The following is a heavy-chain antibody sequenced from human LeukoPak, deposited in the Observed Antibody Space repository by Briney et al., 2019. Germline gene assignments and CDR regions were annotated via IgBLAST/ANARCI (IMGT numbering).Heavy chain of an antibody. CDR1: GGSISSYY. D-gene: IGHD3-22*01. V-gene: IGHV4-59*08. J-gene: IGHJ3*02. Sequence: SETLSLTCTVSGGSISSYYWSWIRQPPGKGLEWIGYIYYSGSTNYNPSLKSRVTISVDTSKNQFSLKLSSVTAADTAVYYCARGGLENGYHSNDGFDIWGQGTMATVSS. CDR3: ARGGLENGYHSNDGFDI. CDR2: IYYSGST.